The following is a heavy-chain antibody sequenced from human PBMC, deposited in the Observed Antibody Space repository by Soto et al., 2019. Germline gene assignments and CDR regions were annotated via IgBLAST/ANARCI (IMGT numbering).Heavy chain of an antibody. CDR2: INHSGST. CDR3: AIDSKRPITIFGVVRGYYYYGMDV. CDR1: GGSFSGYY. J-gene: IGHJ6*02. Sequence: SETLSLTCAVYGGSFSGYYWSWIRQPPGKGLEWIGEINHSGSTNYNPSLKSRVTISVDTSKNQFSLKLSSVTAADTAVYYCAIDSKRPITIFGVVRGYYYYGMDVWGQGTTVTVSS. D-gene: IGHD3-3*01. V-gene: IGHV4-34*01.